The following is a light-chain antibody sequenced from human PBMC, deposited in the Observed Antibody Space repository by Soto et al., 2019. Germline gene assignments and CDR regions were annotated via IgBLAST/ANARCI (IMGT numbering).Light chain of an antibody. CDR2: GAS. CDR1: QSGSSSY. V-gene: IGKV3-20*01. CDR3: QKYGSSPLT. J-gene: IGKJ4*01. Sequence: EIALTQSPGTLSLSPGESATLSCRASQSGSSSYLAWYQQKPGQAPSLLIYGASSRATGIPDRFSGSWSGTAFTLTITRVEPEDFAVYYCQKYGSSPLTFGGGTKVESK.